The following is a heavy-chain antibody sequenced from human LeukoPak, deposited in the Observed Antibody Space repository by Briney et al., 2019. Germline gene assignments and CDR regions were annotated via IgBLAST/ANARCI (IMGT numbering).Heavy chain of an antibody. Sequence: ASETLSLTCTVSGGSISSYYWSWIRQPPGKGLEWIGYIYYTGSSNYNPSLKSRVTISVDTSKNQFSLKLSSVTAADTAVYYCARIGWSYARKDYWGQGTLVTVSS. CDR2: IYYTGSS. D-gene: IGHD2-15*01. CDR1: GGSISSYY. V-gene: IGHV4-59*08. J-gene: IGHJ4*02. CDR3: ARIGWSYARKDY.